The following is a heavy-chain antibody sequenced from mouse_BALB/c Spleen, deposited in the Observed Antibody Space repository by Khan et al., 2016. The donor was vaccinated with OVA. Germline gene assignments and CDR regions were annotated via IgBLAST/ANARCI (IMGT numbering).Heavy chain of an antibody. Sequence: EVKLLESGGGLVQPGGSLKLSCAASGFDFRRYWLSWVRQAPGKGLEWIGEINPDSSTINYTPSLKDKFIISRDNAKNTLYLQMSKVISEDTALYYCAIYYYGSSYYAMDYWGQGTSVTVSS. V-gene: IGHV4-1*02. D-gene: IGHD1-1*01. CDR1: GFDFRRYW. J-gene: IGHJ4*01. CDR3: AIYYYGSSYYAMDY. CDR2: INPDSSTI.